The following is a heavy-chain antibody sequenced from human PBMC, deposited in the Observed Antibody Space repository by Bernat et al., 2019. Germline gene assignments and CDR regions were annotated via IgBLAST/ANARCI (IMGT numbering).Heavy chain of an antibody. Sequence: QVQLQQWGAGLLKPSETLSLTCAVYGGSFSGYYWTWIRQPPGKGLEWIGEINHSGSTNYNPSLKSRVTISVDTSKNQFSLKLSSVTAAEKAGYYCAGGKGVVTAIWGQGTLVTVSS. CDR2: INHSGST. J-gene: IGHJ4*02. CDR1: GGSFSGYY. V-gene: IGHV4-34*01. D-gene: IGHD2-21*02. CDR3: AGGKGVVTAI.